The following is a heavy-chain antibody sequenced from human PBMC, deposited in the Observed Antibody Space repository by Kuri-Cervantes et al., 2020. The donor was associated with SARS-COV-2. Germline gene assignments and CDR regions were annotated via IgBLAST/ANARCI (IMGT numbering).Heavy chain of an antibody. CDR3: ARWACSSTSCLPYRYYYMDV. V-gene: IGHV4-39*01. J-gene: IGHJ6*03. Sequence: SETLSLTCTVSGGSISSSSYYWGWIRQPPGKGLEWIGSIYYSGSAYYNPSLKSRVTISVDTSKNQFSLKLSSVTAADTAVYYCARWACSSTSCLPYRYYYMDVWGKGTTVTVSS. CDR2: IYYSGSA. D-gene: IGHD2-2*01. CDR1: GGSISSSSYY.